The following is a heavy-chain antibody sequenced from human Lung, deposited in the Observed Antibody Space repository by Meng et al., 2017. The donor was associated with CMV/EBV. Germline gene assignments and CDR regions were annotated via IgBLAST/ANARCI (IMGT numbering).Heavy chain of an antibody. J-gene: IGHJ6*02. CDR3: ARTRYDSSGYDAYYYYAMDV. Sequence: SVXVSXKASGGNFGTYAISWVRQAPGQGLEWMGGIIPIFGTASFAQKFQGRVTITTDESTAYMELSSLRSEDAAVYYCARTRYDSSGYDAYYYYAMDVWXQRATVTVSS. CDR1: GGNFGTYA. CDR2: IIPIFGTA. D-gene: IGHD3-22*01. V-gene: IGHV1-69*05.